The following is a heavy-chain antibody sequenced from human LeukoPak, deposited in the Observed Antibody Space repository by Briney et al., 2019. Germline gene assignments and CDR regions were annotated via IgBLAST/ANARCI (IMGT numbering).Heavy chain of an antibody. CDR3: ARRPVPIAAAATFDY. CDR1: GGSISSSSYY. D-gene: IGHD6-13*01. J-gene: IGHJ4*02. Sequence: SETLSLTCTVSGGSISSSSYYWGWIRQPPGKGLEWIGSIYYSGSTYYNPSLKSRVTISVDTSKNQFSLKLSSVTAADTAVYYCARRPVPIAAAATFDYWGQGTLVTVSS. V-gene: IGHV4-39*01. CDR2: IYYSGST.